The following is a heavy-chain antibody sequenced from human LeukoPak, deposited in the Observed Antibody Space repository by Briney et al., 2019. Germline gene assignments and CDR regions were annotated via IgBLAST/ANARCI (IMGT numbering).Heavy chain of an antibody. CDR1: GGSISSGGYS. V-gene: IGHV4-31*11. Sequence: SQTLSLTCAVSGGSISSGGYSWSWIRQNPGKGLEWIGYMYDSGSTYYNPSLKSRVTILVDTSKNQFSLKLSSVTAADTAVYYCARDPTYFDLWGRGTLVTVSS. CDR2: MYDSGST. CDR3: ARDPTYFDL. J-gene: IGHJ2*01. D-gene: IGHD1-26*01.